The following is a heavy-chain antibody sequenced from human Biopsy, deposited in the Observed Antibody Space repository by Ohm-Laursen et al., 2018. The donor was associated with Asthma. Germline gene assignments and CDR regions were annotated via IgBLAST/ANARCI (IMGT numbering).Heavy chain of an antibody. Sequence: SVKVSCKASGYPFTDYYVHWVRQAPGQGIEWMGRIDPNSGGTNYAQKFLGRVTMTRDTSVNTDFMVLSRLRSDDTAVYYCARIKIRIGAGTDRYFDLWGRGTLVTVSS. V-gene: IGHV1-2*06. CDR1: GYPFTDYY. CDR2: IDPNSGGT. CDR3: ARIKIRIGAGTDRYFDL. J-gene: IGHJ2*01. D-gene: IGHD3-16*01.